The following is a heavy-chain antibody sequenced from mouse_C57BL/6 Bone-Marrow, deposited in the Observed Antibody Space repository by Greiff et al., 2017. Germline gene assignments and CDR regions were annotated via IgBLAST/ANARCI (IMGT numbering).Heavy chain of an antibody. CDR1: GYTFTNYW. CDR3: ARRDGRGYFDV. V-gene: IGHV1-63*01. J-gene: IGHJ1*03. CDR2: IYPGGGYT. Sequence: VQLQQPGAELVKPGASVKVSCKASGYTFTNYWIGWAKQRPGHGLEWIGDIYPGGGYTNYNEKFKGKATLTADKSSSTAYMQFSSLTSEDSAIYYCARRDGRGYFDVWGTGTTVTVSS. D-gene: IGHD1-2*01.